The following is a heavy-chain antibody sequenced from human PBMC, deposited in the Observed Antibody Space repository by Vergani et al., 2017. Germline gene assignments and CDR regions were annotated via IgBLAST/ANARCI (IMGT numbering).Heavy chain of an antibody. CDR3: AKAPYCSGGSCYSVPDAFDI. Sequence: EVQLVESGGGVVRPGGSLRLSCAASGFTFSSYAMSWVRQAPGKGLEWVSAISGSGGSTYYADSVKGRFTISRDNSKNTLYLQMNSLRAEDTAVYYCAKAPYCSGGSCYSVPDAFDIWGQGTMVTVSS. V-gene: IGHV3-23*04. CDR2: ISGSGGST. CDR1: GFTFSSYA. J-gene: IGHJ3*02. D-gene: IGHD2-15*01.